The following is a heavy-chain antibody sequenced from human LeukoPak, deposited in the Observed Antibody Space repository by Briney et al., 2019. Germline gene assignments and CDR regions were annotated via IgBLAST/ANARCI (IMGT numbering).Heavy chain of an antibody. Sequence: GGSLRLSCAASGFTFDDYAMHWVRQAPGKGLEWVSLISGDGGSTYYADSVKGRFTISRDNSKNSLYLRMNSLRTEDTALYYCAKGSRRGSLLYAFDIWGQGTMVTVSS. CDR1: GFTFDDYA. CDR2: ISGDGGST. D-gene: IGHD5-12*01. V-gene: IGHV3-43*02. J-gene: IGHJ3*02. CDR3: AKGSRRGSLLYAFDI.